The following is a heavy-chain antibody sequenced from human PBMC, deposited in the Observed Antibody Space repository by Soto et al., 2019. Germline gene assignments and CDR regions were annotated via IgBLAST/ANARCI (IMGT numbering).Heavy chain of an antibody. CDR1: GYTFTRYD. J-gene: IGHJ4*01. V-gene: IGHV1-8*01. Sequence: QVQLVQSGAEVKKPGASVKVSCKTSGYTFTRYDINWVRQATGQGLEWMGWMNPKSGYTGSAQRFQGRITMTRDTSISTAYMKLSSLRSENTAMYYCARTDGDLDYWGQGTLVTVSS. CDR2: MNPKSGYT. CDR3: ARTDGDLDY. D-gene: IGHD4-17*01.